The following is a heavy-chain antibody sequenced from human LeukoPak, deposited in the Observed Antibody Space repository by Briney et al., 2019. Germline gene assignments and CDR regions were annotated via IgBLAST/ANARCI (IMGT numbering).Heavy chain of an antibody. Sequence: GGSRRLSCAASGFTVSSNYMSWGRQAPGEGLGWGSVIYSGGSTYYADSVKGRFTISRDNSKNTLYLQMNSLRAEDTAVYYCARASPPRMRDSEYWGQGTLVTVSS. V-gene: IGHV3-53*01. J-gene: IGHJ4*02. CDR1: GFTVSSNY. CDR3: ARASPPRMRDSEY. CDR2: IYSGGST.